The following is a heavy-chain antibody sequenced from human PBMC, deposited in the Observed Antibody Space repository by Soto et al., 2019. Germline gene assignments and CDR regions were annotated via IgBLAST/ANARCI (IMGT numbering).Heavy chain of an antibody. D-gene: IGHD1-1*01. J-gene: IGHJ3*02. CDR3: AREYRAGTTGSPNAFDI. Sequence: GGSLRLSCAASGFTFSSYSMNWVRQAPGKGLEWVSYISSSSSTIYYADSVKGRFTISRDNAKNSLYLQMNSLRAEDTAVYYCAREYRAGTTGSPNAFDIWGQGTMVTVSS. CDR2: ISSSSSTI. CDR1: GFTFSSYS. V-gene: IGHV3-48*01.